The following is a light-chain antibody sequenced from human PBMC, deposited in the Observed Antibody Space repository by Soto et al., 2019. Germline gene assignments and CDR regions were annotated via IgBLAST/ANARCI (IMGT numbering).Light chain of an antibody. V-gene: IGKV3-20*01. Sequence: IELTQSPGTLSLSPVERGTLSCRARQSVSSSYLAWYQQKPGQAPRLLIYGASSRATGIPDRFSGSGSGTDFTLTISRLEPEDFAVYYCQQYGSSPPLTFGGGTKVDI. J-gene: IGKJ4*01. CDR3: QQYGSSPPLT. CDR2: GAS. CDR1: QSVSSSY.